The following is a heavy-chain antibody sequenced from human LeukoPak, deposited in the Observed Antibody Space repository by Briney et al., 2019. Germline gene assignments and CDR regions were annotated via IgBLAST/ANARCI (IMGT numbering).Heavy chain of an antibody. CDR3: ARDGASGVDY. Sequence: PGGSLRLSRAASGFTFSSYSMNWVRQAPGKGLEWVSSISSSSSYIYYADSVKGRFTISRDNAKNSLYLQMNSLRAEDTAVYYCARDGASGVDYWGQGTLVTVSS. CDR1: GFTFSSYS. V-gene: IGHV3-21*01. J-gene: IGHJ4*02. D-gene: IGHD1-26*01. CDR2: ISSSSSYI.